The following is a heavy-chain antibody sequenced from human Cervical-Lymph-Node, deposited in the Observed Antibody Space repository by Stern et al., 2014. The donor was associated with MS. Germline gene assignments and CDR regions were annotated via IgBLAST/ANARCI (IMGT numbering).Heavy chain of an antibody. J-gene: IGHJ4*02. CDR1: GFTFSRNA. CDR3: ATDPGERRMMASWGYYFDY. CDR2: ISGSGGDT. Sequence: EVQLVESGGGLVQPGGSLRLSCAASGFTFSRNAMSWVRQAPGKGLEWVASISGSGGDTYHAESVKGRFTISRDKSKNTLSLQMNSLRGEDTAIYYCATDPGERRMMASWGYYFDYWGQGTLVTVSS. D-gene: IGHD5-24*01. V-gene: IGHV3-23*04.